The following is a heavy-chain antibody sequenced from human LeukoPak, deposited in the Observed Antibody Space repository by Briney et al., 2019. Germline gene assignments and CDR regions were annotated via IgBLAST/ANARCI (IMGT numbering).Heavy chain of an antibody. CDR3: ARRYYGITSCYYFDY. D-gene: IGHD2-2*01. CDR2: INPDSGNT. Sequence: ASVKVSCKASGYIFTGYYLHWVRQAPGQGLEWMGWINPDSGNTNYAQNFQGRVTMTRDTSITTAYMELSSLRSDDTAVYYCARRYYGITSCYYFDYWGQGTLVTVSS. CDR1: GYIFTGYY. V-gene: IGHV1-2*02. J-gene: IGHJ4*02.